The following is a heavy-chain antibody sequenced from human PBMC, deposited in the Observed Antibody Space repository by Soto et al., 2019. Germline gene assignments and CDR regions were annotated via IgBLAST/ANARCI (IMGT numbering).Heavy chain of an antibody. CDR2: IHYSGNT. Sequence: PFETMCLTSTVAGVNIVGRSAYRGRIRQTPGKGLEWIGSIHYSGNTYYNPSLKSRITISVDTSKNQFSLKLSSVTAADTAVYFCAKTGFWSDYRVADFWGQGTLVTVTS. J-gene: IGHJ4*02. D-gene: IGHD3-3*01. CDR1: GVNIVGRSAY. CDR3: AKTGFWSDYRVADF. V-gene: IGHV4-39*01.